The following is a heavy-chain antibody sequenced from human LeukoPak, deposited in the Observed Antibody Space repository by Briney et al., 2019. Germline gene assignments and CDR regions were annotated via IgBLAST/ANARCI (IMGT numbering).Heavy chain of an antibody. D-gene: IGHD5-12*01. CDR2: IIPILGIA. CDR3: ARGVAPTHSSGWFEP. Sequence: SVNVSCKASGGTFSSYAISWVRQAPGQGLEWMGRIIPILGIANYAQKFQGRVAITADESTSTAYMELSSLRSDDTAVYYCARGVAPTHSSGWFEPWGQGTLVTVSS. V-gene: IGHV1-69*04. J-gene: IGHJ5*02. CDR1: GGTFSSYA.